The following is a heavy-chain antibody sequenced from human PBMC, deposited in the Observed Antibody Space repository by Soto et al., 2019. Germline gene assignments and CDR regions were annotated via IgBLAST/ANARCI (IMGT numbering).Heavy chain of an antibody. V-gene: IGHV3-23*01. CDR2: ISGSGGST. Sequence: LRLSCAASGFTFSSYAMSWVRQAPGKGLEWVSAISGSGGSTYYADSVKGRFTISRDNSKNTLYLQMNSLRAEDTAVYYCAKDHLSRLRFLEWLFPNYYGMDVWGQGTTVTVSS. CDR1: GFTFSSYA. J-gene: IGHJ6*02. CDR3: AKDHLSRLRFLEWLFPNYYGMDV. D-gene: IGHD3-3*01.